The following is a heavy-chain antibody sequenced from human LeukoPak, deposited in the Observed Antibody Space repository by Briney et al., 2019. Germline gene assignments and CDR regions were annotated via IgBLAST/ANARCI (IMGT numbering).Heavy chain of an antibody. CDR3: ARTMWVWGSYRYRYYFDH. CDR1: GVSTSSYY. J-gene: IGHJ4*02. CDR2: IYYTGST. V-gene: IGHV4-59*01. D-gene: IGHD3-16*02. Sequence: PSETLSLTCAVSGVSTSSYYWSWIRQPPGKGLEWIGYIYYTGSTNYSPSLESRVTISIDTSKNQFSLNLSSVTAADTAVYYCARTMWVWGSYRYRYYFDHWGQGTLVTVSS.